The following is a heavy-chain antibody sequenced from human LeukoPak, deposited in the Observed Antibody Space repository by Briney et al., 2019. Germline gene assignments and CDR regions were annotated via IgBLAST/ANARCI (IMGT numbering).Heavy chain of an antibody. CDR2: INHSGST. Sequence: SETLSLTCTVSGGSISSSSYYWGWIRQPPGKGLEWIGEINHSGSTNYNPSLKSRVTISVDTSKNQFSLKLSSVTAADTAVYYCARGFYDFWSGYYIPYWRIYFDYWGQGTLVTVSS. J-gene: IGHJ4*02. D-gene: IGHD3-3*01. CDR3: ARGFYDFWSGYYIPYWRIYFDY. V-gene: IGHV4-39*07. CDR1: GGSISSSSYY.